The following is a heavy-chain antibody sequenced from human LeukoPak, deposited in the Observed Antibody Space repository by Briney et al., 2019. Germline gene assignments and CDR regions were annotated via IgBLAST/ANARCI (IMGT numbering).Heavy chain of an antibody. CDR1: GYSFTSYW. J-gene: IGHJ4*02. CDR2: FYPGDSSA. V-gene: IGHV5-51*01. D-gene: IGHD2-2*01. CDR3: ARQVPPGPFDY. Sequence: GDSLKISCKGSGYSFTSYWIGWVRQMPGKGLEWMGIFYPGDSSAKYSPSFQGQVTISADKSISTAYLQWSSLKASDTAMYYCARQVPPGPFDYWGQGTLVTVSS.